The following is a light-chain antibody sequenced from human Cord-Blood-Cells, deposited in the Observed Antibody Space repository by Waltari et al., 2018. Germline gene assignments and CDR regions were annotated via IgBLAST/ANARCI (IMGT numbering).Light chain of an antibody. J-gene: IGKJ5*01. CDR3: QQRSNWPRIT. CDR2: DAS. CDR1: QSVSSY. V-gene: IGKV3-11*01. Sequence: EIVLTQSPATLSLSPGERATLSCRASQSVSSYLSWYQQEPGQAPRLLIYDASNRGTGIPARFSGSGSGTDFNLTISSLEPEDFAVYYCQQRSNWPRITFGQWTRLEIK.